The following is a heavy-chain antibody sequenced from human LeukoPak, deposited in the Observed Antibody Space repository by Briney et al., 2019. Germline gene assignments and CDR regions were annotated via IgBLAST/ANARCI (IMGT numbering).Heavy chain of an antibody. D-gene: IGHD3-22*01. V-gene: IGHV3-30*18. J-gene: IGHJ4*02. CDR3: AKCLYYYDSTGPNFDY. CDR2: ITYDGSNK. CDR1: GFTFSSYW. Sequence: GGSLRLSCAASGFTFSSYWMSWVRQAPGKGLEWVAVITYDGSNKYYADSVKGRFTISRDNSKNTLFMQMNSLRAEDTAVYYCAKCLYYYDSTGPNFDYWGQGTLVTVSS.